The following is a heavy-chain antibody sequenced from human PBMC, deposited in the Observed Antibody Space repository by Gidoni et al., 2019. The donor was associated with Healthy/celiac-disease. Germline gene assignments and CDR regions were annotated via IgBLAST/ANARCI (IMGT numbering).Heavy chain of an antibody. CDR3: ARATTMVGLRLHYFDY. Sequence: QVQLVQSGAEAQQPRSSVTVSCQAYAGTFSRHAIRWVRQAPGQGLEWMGGIIPIFSTANYAQKFQGRVTITADESTSTGYMELSSLRSEDTAVYYCARATTMVGLRLHYFDYWGQGTLVTVSS. V-gene: IGHV1-69*01. CDR1: AGTFSRHA. D-gene: IGHD2-8*01. J-gene: IGHJ4*02. CDR2: IIPIFSTA.